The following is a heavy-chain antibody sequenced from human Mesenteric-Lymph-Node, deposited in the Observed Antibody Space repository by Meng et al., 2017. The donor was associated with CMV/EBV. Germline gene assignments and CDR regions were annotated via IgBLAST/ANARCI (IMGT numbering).Heavy chain of an antibody. D-gene: IGHD3-22*01. Sequence: GGSLRLSCAASGFSFHNHAMHWVRQVPGKGLEWVSGISWNSGGIAYADFVKGRFTISRDNARNSLYLQMNSLRPEDTALYYCARDNDYYYFFDYWGQGTLVTVSS. CDR3: ARDNDYYYFFDY. V-gene: IGHV3-9*01. J-gene: IGHJ4*02. CDR2: ISWNSGGI. CDR1: GFSFHNHA.